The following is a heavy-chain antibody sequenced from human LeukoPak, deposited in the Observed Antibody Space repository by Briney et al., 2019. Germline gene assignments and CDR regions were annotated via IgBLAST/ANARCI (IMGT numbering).Heavy chain of an antibody. J-gene: IGHJ2*01. CDR1: GGNSSSYA. V-gene: IGHV1-69*01. D-gene: IGHD4-23*01. CDR3: ARGGYGGNPWYFDL. Sequence: SVKFSCQASGGNSSSYAISSVRQAPGQGLEWKGGIIPIFGTANYAQKFQGRVTITADESTSTAYMELSSLRSEDTAVYYCARGGYGGNPWYFDLWGRGTLVTVSS. CDR2: IIPIFGTA.